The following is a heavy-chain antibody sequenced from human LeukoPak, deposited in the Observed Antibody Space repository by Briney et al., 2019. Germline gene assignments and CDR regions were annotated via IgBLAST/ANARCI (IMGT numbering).Heavy chain of an antibody. CDR1: GFTFSSYS. CDR3: AKSDYSLSPFDP. V-gene: IGHV3-21*01. Sequence: GGSLRLSCAASGFTFSSYSMNWVRQAPGKGLEWVSSISSSSSYIYYADSVKGRFTISRDNAKNSLYLQMNSLRAEDTAVYYCAKSDYSLSPFDPWGQGTLVTVSS. J-gene: IGHJ5*02. D-gene: IGHD4-4*01. CDR2: ISSSSSYI.